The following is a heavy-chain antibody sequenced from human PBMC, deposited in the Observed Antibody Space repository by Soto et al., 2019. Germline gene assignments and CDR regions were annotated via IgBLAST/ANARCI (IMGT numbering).Heavy chain of an antibody. CDR2: IYYSGST. Sequence: SETLSLSCTVSGGSISSSDYYWSWIRQPPGKGLEWIGYIYYSGSTYYNPSLKSRVTISVDTSKNQFSLKLSSVTAADTAVYYCARDRTSMIVDYWGQGTLVTVSS. CDR3: ARDRTSMIVDY. J-gene: IGHJ4*02. V-gene: IGHV4-30-4*01. D-gene: IGHD3-22*01. CDR1: GGSISSSDYY.